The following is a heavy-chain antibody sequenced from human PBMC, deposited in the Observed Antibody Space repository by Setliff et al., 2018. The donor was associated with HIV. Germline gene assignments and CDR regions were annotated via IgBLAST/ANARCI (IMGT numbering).Heavy chain of an antibody. J-gene: IGHJ2*01. CDR3: TRDTGYILSGYRPHWYFDL. CDR1: GDSIISSRNF. Sequence: LSLTCTVSGDSIISSRNFWGWIRQPPGKGLEWIGNIHSSGSTYYNPSLKSRVFISVDLSINQFSLKLTTVTAADAAVYYCTRDTGYILSGYRPHWYFDLWGRGTLVTVSS. V-gene: IGHV4-39*02. D-gene: IGHD3-9*01. CDR2: IHSSGST.